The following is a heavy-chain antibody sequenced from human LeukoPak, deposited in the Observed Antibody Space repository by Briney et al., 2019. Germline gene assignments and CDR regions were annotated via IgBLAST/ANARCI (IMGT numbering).Heavy chain of an antibody. Sequence: ASVKVSCKASGYTFTGYYMHWVRQAPGQGLEWMGWINPNSGGTNYAQKFQGRVTMTRDTSTSTAYMELSRLRSDDTAVYYCARDPVDGYYHFDYWGQGTLVTVSP. CDR3: ARDPVDGYYHFDY. D-gene: IGHD1-26*01. CDR1: GYTFTGYY. J-gene: IGHJ4*02. CDR2: INPNSGGT. V-gene: IGHV1-2*02.